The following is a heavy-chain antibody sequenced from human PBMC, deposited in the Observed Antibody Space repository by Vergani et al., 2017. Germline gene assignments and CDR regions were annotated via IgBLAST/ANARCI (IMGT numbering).Heavy chain of an antibody. J-gene: IGHJ6*03. V-gene: IGHV1-18*01. CDR3: ARDPFIVVPAADYYYYYYMDV. CDR1: GYTFTSYG. D-gene: IGHD2-2*01. CDR2: ISAYNGNT. Sequence: QVQLVQSGAEVKKPGASVKVSCKASGYTFTSYGISWVRQAPGQGLEWMGWISAYNGNTNYAQKLQGRVTMTTDTSTSTAYMELRSLRSDDTAVYYCARDPFIVVPAADYYYYYYMDVWGKGTTVTVSS.